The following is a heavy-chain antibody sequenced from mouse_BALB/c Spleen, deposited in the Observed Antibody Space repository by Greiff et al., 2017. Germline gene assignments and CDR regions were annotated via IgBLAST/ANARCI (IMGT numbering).Heavy chain of an antibody. J-gene: IGHJ2*01. CDR2: INPSNGGT. Sequence: VQLQQPGAELVKPGASVKLSCKASGYTFTSYYMYWVKQRPGQGLEWIGGINPSNGGTNFNEKFKSKATLTVDKSSSTAYMQLSSLTSEDSAVYYCTRGLYRYDGGFDYWGQGTTLTVSS. V-gene: IGHV1S81*02. D-gene: IGHD2-14*01. CDR1: GYTFTSYY. CDR3: TRGLYRYDGGFDY.